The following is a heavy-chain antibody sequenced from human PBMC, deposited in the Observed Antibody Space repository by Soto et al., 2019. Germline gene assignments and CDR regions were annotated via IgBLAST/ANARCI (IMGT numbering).Heavy chain of an antibody. CDR2: ISGSGGST. V-gene: IGHV3-23*01. D-gene: IGHD3-9*01. CDR3: AKNRYFDWLLC. J-gene: IGHJ4*02. CDR1: GFTFSSYA. Sequence: EVQLLESGGGLVQPGGSLRLSCAASGFTFSSYAMSWVRQAPGKGLVWVSAISGSGGSTYYADSVKGRFTISRDNSKNTLYLQMNSLSAEDTAVYYSAKNRYFDWLLCWGQGTLVTVSS.